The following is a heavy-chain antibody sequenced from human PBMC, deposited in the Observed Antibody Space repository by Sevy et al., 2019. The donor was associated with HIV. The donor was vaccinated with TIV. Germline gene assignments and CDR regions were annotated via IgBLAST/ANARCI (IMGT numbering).Heavy chain of an antibody. CDR3: ARLSTVRGEFNWFDP. Sequence: ASVKVSCKASGYTFSSYGISWVRQAPGQGLEWMGWIGAYNGNTKYAQNLQDRFTMTTDTSTSTAYMELRSLRSDDTAVYFCARLSTVRGEFNWFDPWGQGTRVTVSS. V-gene: IGHV1-18*01. D-gene: IGHD3-10*01. J-gene: IGHJ5*02. CDR2: IGAYNGNT. CDR1: GYTFSSYG.